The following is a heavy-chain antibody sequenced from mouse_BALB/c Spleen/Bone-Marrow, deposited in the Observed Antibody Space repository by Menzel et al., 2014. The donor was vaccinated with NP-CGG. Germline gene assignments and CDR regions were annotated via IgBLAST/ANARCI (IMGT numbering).Heavy chain of an antibody. CDR1: GFTFSDYY. CDR2: ISNGGGST. J-gene: IGHJ3*01. Sequence: VQLKESGGGLVQPGGSLKLSCATSGFTFSDYYMYWVRQTPEKRLVWVAYISNGGGSTYYPDTVKGRFTISRDNAKNTLYLQMSRLKSEDTAMYYCASTYYGNPFAYWGQGTLVTVSA. CDR3: ASTYYGNPFAY. D-gene: IGHD2-10*01. V-gene: IGHV5-12*02.